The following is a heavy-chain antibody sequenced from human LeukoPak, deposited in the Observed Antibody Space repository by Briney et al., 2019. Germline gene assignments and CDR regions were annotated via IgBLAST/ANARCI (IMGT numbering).Heavy chain of an antibody. J-gene: IGHJ3*02. V-gene: IGHV3-48*01. Sequence: GGSLRLSCAASGFTFSSYSMNWVRQAPGKGLEWVSYISSSSSTIYYADSVKGRFTISRDNAKNSLYLRMNSLRAEDTAVYYCARDFDLDDAFDIWGQGTMVTVSS. CDR1: GFTFSSYS. CDR2: ISSSSSTI. CDR3: ARDFDLDDAFDI.